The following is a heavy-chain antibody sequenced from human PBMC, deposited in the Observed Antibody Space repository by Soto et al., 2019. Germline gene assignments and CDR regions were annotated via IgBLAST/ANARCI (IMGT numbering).Heavy chain of an antibody. Sequence: QVQLVQSGAEVKKPGSSVKVSCKASGGTFSSYAISWVRQAPGQGLEWMGGIIPIFGTVNYAQKFQGRVTITADESTSTAYMELSSLRSEDTAVYYCARGNHRWLQLWYFDLWGRGTLATVSS. CDR3: ARGNHRWLQLWYFDL. V-gene: IGHV1-69*12. D-gene: IGHD5-12*01. CDR2: IIPIFGTV. J-gene: IGHJ2*01. CDR1: GGTFSSYA.